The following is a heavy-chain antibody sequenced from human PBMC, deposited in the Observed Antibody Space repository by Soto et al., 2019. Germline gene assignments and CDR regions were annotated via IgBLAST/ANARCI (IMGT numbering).Heavy chain of an antibody. J-gene: IGHJ4*02. V-gene: IGHV3-23*01. D-gene: IGHD6-13*01. CDR2: ISGSGGST. CDR3: AKLSALAAAGIPFDY. CDR1: GFTFSSYA. Sequence: GESLKISCAASGFTFSSYAMSWVRQAPGKGLEWVSAISGSGGSTYYADSVKGRFTISRDNSKNTLYLQMNSLRAEDTAVYYCAKLSALAAAGIPFDYWGQGTLVTVSS.